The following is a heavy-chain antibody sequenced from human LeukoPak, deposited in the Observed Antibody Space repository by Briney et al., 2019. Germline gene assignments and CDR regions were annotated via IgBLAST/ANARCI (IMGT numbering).Heavy chain of an antibody. D-gene: IGHD3-3*01. V-gene: IGHV3-13*01. CDR3: ARGDFWSGSSDY. CDR1: GFTLSTYD. Sequence: GGSLRLSCAASGFTLSTYDMHWVRQATGKGLEWVSGIGTAGDTYYSGSVKGRFTISREHAKNSLYLQMNSLSAGDTAVYYCARGDFWSGSSDYWGQGTLVTVSS. J-gene: IGHJ4*02. CDR2: IGTAGDT.